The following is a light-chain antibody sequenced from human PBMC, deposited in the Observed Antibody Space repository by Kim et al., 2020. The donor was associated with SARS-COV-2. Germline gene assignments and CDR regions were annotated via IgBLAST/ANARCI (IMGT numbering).Light chain of an antibody. Sequence: TVRITRREGSLRKSYARWWHQKQAGAPLLVIFYKNNRPSGVTDGFSGCSSGKTAALSITGAEQEDEEDYYCNTRGNSSSYHVVFGGGTQLTVL. J-gene: IGLJ2*01. CDR3: NTRGNSSSYHVV. CDR2: YKN. V-gene: IGLV3-19*01. CDR1: SLRKSY.